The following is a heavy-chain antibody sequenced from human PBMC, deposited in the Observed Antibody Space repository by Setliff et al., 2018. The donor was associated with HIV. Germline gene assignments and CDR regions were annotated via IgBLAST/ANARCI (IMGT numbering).Heavy chain of an antibody. D-gene: IGHD5-18*01. V-gene: IGHV4-39*07. Sequence: SETLSLTCTVSGGSISSSSYYWGWIRQPPGKGLEWIGSIYYSGSTDYNPSLRSRVTISVDTSKNQFSLKLSSVTAADTAVYYCARGTGSYGSDYWGQGTLVTVSS. J-gene: IGHJ4*02. CDR1: GGSISSSSYY. CDR2: IYYSGST. CDR3: ARGTGSYGSDY.